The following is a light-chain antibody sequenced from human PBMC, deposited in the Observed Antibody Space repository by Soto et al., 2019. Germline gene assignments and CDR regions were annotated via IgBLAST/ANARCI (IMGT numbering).Light chain of an antibody. Sequence: EIVLTQSPGTLSLSPGERATLSCRASQSGSSTYLIWYQQKPGQAPRLRIYGASSRATGVPDRFSGGGSGTDFPLTISSLEPEDFAVYYCQHFVNSLTWTFGQGTKVEIK. CDR2: GAS. V-gene: IGKV3-20*01. CDR1: QSGSSTY. CDR3: QHFVNSLTWT. J-gene: IGKJ1*01.